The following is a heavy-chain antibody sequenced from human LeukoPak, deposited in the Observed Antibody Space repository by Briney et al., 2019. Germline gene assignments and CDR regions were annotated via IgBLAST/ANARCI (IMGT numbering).Heavy chain of an antibody. CDR1: GFTFSDYA. V-gene: IGHV3-7*03. Sequence: GGSLRLSCAASGFTFSDYALGWVRQAPGKGLEWVANIKQDGSEKYYVDSVKGRFTISRDNAKNSLYLQMNSLRAEDTAVYYCAKGYCSSTSCFDYYYYMDVWGKGTTVTVSS. J-gene: IGHJ6*03. CDR2: IKQDGSEK. CDR3: AKGYCSSTSCFDYYYYMDV. D-gene: IGHD2-2*01.